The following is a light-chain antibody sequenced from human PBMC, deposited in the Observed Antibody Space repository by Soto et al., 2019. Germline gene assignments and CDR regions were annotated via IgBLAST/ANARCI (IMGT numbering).Light chain of an antibody. CDR3: QQYGSSPWT. Sequence: EILLTQSPVTVSLSPVESYTLCCRXSQSVSSSYLAWYQQKPGQAPRLLIYGASSRATGIPDRFSGSGSGTDFTLTISRLEPEDFAVYYCQQYGSSPWTFGQGTKVDNK. V-gene: IGKV3-20*01. CDR2: GAS. CDR1: QSVSSSY. J-gene: IGKJ1*01.